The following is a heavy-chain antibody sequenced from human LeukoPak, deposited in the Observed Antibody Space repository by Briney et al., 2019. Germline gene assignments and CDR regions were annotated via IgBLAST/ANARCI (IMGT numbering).Heavy chain of an antibody. D-gene: IGHD1-26*01. Sequence: GGSLRLSCAASGFTFSYHWMTWVRQASGKGLEWVSLIDSSDSGTYYADSVKGRFTISRDNSKNTLYLQMNSLRADDTAVYYCARDRSGTYFWGQGSLVTVSS. J-gene: IGHJ4*02. V-gene: IGHV3-23*01. CDR1: GFTFSYHW. CDR2: IDSSDSGT. CDR3: ARDRSGTYF.